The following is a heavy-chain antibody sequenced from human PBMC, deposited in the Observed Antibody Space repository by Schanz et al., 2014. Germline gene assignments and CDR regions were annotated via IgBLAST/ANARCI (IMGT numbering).Heavy chain of an antibody. CDR1: GITFSRHA. D-gene: IGHD3-16*01. V-gene: IGHV3-23*04. Sequence: EVHLVESGGGLVQPGGSLRLSCAASGITFSRHAMSWVRQAPGKGLEWVSAISGSGDNTFYADSVKGRFTISRDNSKNTLYLQMYSLRGDDTAIYYCAKDFTGLGIFFNWWGQGTLVTVSS. J-gene: IGHJ4*02. CDR3: AKDFTGLGIFFNW. CDR2: ISGSGDNT.